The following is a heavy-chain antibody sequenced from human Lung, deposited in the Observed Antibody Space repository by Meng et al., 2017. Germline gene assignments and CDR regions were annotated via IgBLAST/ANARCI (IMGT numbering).Heavy chain of an antibody. V-gene: IGHV4-30-4*01. CDR2: IYNSGST. CDR3: ARGQKGYFDL. CDR1: GGSISSSNYY. Sequence: EAGPGRGKPSQTLSLTCPVSGGSISSSNYYWSWIRQPPGKGLEWSGHIYNSGSTYYNPSLKSRITISVDTSKNQFSLKLSSVTAADTAVYYCARGQKGYFDLWGRGTLVTVSS. J-gene: IGHJ2*01.